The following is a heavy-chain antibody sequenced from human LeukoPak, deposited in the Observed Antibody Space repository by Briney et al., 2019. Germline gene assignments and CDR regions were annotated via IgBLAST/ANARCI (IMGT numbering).Heavy chain of an antibody. Sequence: SQTLSLTCTVSGGSISSGDYYWSWIRQPPGKGLEWIGYIYYSGSTYYNPSLKSRVTISVDTSKDQFSLKLSSVTAADTAVYYCAREHDSSGHYPGAFDIWGQGTIVTVSS. CDR3: AREHDSSGHYPGAFDI. J-gene: IGHJ3*02. V-gene: IGHV4-30-4*08. D-gene: IGHD3-22*01. CDR2: IYYSGST. CDR1: GGSISSGDYY.